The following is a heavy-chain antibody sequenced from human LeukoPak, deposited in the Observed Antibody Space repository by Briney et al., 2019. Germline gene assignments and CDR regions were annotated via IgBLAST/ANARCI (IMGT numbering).Heavy chain of an antibody. CDR3: AKEPRAGGYCSGGSCYPYMTSLDY. J-gene: IGHJ4*02. V-gene: IGHV3-30*18. Sequence: PGGSLRLSCAASGFTFNIYWMHWVRQAPGKGLEWVAIISHDGSKKYSADSVKGRFTISRDNSKNTLYLQLNSLRAEDTAVYYCAKEPRAGGYCSGGSCYPYMTSLDYWGQGTLVTVSS. CDR2: ISHDGSKK. CDR1: GFTFNIYW. D-gene: IGHD2-15*01.